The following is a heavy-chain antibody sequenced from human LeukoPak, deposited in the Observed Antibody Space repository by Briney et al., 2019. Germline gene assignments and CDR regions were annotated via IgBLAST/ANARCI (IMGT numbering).Heavy chain of an antibody. D-gene: IGHD6-19*01. CDR1: GFTFSSYA. CDR2: IFGSGGSA. CDR3: AKTTVGYSSGRYPGWPVDY. Sequence: GGSLRLSCAASGFTFSSYAMYWVRQAPGKGLEWVSGIFGSGGSAHYADSVKGRFTIFRDNSKNTVYLQMNSLRAEDTAVYYCAKTTVGYSSGRYPGWPVDYWGQGTLVTASS. J-gene: IGHJ4*02. V-gene: IGHV3-23*01.